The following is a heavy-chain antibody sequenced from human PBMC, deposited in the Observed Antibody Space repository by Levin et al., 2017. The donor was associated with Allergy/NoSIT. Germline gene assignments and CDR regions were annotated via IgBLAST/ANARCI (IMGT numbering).Heavy chain of an antibody. CDR3: ARDQQGQSEYDCRGESCYYYYFDY. J-gene: IGHJ4*02. V-gene: IGHV1-69*04. CDR1: GGTFSSYA. D-gene: IGHD2-15*01. CDR2: IIPILGIA. Sequence: ASVKVSCKASGGTFSSYAISWVRQAPGQGLEWMGRIIPILGIANYAQKSQGRVTITADRSTGTAYMELSSLRSEDTAVYYCARDQQGQSEYDCRGESCYYYYFDYWGQGTLVTVSS.